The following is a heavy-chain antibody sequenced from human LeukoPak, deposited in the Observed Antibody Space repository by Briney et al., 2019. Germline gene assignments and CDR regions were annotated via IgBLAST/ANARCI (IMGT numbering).Heavy chain of an antibody. CDR2: IYYSGST. Sequence: SETLSLTCTVSGGSISSYYWSWIRQPPGKGLEWIGYIYYSGSTNYNPSLKSRVTISVDTSKNQFSLKLSSVTAADTAVYYCAREGRVTVTNAEYFQHWGQGTLVTVSS. CDR1: GGSISSYY. D-gene: IGHD4-17*01. V-gene: IGHV4-59*01. CDR3: AREGRVTVTNAEYFQH. J-gene: IGHJ1*01.